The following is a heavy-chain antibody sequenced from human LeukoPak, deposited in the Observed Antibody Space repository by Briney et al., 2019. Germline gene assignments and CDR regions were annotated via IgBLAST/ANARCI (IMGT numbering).Heavy chain of an antibody. CDR3: AKLTGLGTVTTRDNAFDI. V-gene: IGHV3-30*18. J-gene: IGHJ3*02. CDR1: GFTFSSYG. Sequence: GRSLRLSCAASGFTFSSYGMHWVRQAPGKGLEWVAVISYDGSNKYYADSVKGRFTISRDNSKNTLYLQMNSLRAGDTAVYYCAKLTGLGTVTTRDNAFDIWGQGTMVTVSS. D-gene: IGHD4-17*01. CDR2: ISYDGSNK.